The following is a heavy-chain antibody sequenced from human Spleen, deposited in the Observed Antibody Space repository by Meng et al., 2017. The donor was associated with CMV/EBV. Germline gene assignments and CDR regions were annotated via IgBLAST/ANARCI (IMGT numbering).Heavy chain of an antibody. D-gene: IGHD3-22*01. J-gene: IGHJ5*02. Sequence: GESLKISCAASGFTFSRFSMNWVRQAPGKGLEWVSSISGSSDNIYYGDSVKGRFTVSRDNAKDSLYLQMSSLRAEDTAVYYCARTIPYYYDRSGYYHGWFDPWGQGTLVTVSS. CDR2: ISGSSDNI. CDR3: ARTIPYYYDRSGYYHGWFDP. V-gene: IGHV3-21*01. CDR1: GFTFSRFS.